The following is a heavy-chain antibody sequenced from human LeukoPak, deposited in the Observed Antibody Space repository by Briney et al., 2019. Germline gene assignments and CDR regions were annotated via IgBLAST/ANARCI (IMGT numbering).Heavy chain of an antibody. Sequence: ASVKVSCKASGYTVTDYFMHWVRQAPGQGLEWMGWMNPKNGDTKNAQKFQGRVTMTRDTSITTAYMELSRLRSDDTAVYYCARGMALGESGSEFDYWGQGAQVTVSS. CDR1: GYTVTDYF. CDR2: MNPKNGDT. V-gene: IGHV1-2*02. J-gene: IGHJ4*02. D-gene: IGHD3-16*01. CDR3: ARGMALGESGSEFDY.